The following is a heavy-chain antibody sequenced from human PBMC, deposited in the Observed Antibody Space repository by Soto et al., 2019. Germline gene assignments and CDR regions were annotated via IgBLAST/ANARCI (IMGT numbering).Heavy chain of an antibody. D-gene: IGHD6-19*01. CDR3: AHCPVDPPVTSGWCNWLDT. Sequence: EVQLLESGGGLVQPGGSLRLSCAASGFTFSISAMSWVRHAPGKVLEWVSAIRGTNGNTQYKESVKGRLTISRDNSKNTLYLQMNFLRAENTAVYYCAHCPVDPPVTSGWCNWLDTWGQGNLVIVSS. CDR2: IRGTNGNT. V-gene: IGHV3-23*01. CDR1: GFTFSISA. J-gene: IGHJ5*02.